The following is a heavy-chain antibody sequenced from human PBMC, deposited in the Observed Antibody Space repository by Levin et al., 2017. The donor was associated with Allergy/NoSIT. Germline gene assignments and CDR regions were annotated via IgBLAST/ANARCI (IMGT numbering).Heavy chain of an antibody. Sequence: ASVKVSCKASGGTFSSYAISWVRQAPGQGLEWMGGIIPIFGTANYAQKFQGRVTITADESTSTAYMELSSLRSEDTAVYYCARSLVSGELFSSYFDYWGQGTLVTVSS. CDR3: ARSLVSGELFSSYFDY. V-gene: IGHV1-69*13. CDR2: IIPIFGTA. J-gene: IGHJ4*02. CDR1: GGTFSSYA. D-gene: IGHD3-10*01.